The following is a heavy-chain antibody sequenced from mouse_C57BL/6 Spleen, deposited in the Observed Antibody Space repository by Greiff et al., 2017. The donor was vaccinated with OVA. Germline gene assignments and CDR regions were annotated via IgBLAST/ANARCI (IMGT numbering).Heavy chain of an antibody. CDR1: GYSFTSYY. V-gene: IGHV1-66*01. CDR2: IYPGSGNT. D-gene: IGHD4-1*01. CDR3: ARSPANWDEGFAY. Sequence: LQESGPELVKPGASVKISCKASGYSFTSYYIHWVKQRPGQGLEWIGWIYPGSGNTKYNEKFKGKATLTADTSSSTAYMQLSSLTSEDSAVYYGARSPANWDEGFAYWGQGTLVTVSA. J-gene: IGHJ3*01.